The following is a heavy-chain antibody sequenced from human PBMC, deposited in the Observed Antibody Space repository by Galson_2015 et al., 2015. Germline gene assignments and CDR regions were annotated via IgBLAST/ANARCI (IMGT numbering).Heavy chain of an antibody. CDR2: ISGRSTFI. CDR3: TRHLGIGSGSPEF. V-gene: IGHV3-21*01. Sequence: SLRLSCAASGFPFSSYTMNWVRQAPGKGLQWVSSISGRSTFIFYSDSVKGRFTISRDNAENSLSLQMNSLRGDDTAVYYCTRHLGIGSGSPEFWGQGTLVAVSS. CDR1: GFPFSSYT. D-gene: IGHD7-27*01. J-gene: IGHJ4*02.